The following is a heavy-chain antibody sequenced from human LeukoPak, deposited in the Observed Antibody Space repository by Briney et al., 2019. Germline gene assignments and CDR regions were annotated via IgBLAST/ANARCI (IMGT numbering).Heavy chain of an antibody. J-gene: IGHJ6*02. Sequence: GGSLRLSCAASGFTFSSYSMNWVRQAPGKGLEWVSSISSSSSYIYYADSVKGRFTISRDNAKNSLYLQMNSLRAEDTAVYYCARAIPYYDFWSGYYQYYYYGMDVWGQGTTVTVSS. V-gene: IGHV3-21*01. CDR2: ISSSSSYI. D-gene: IGHD3-3*01. CDR1: GFTFSSYS. CDR3: ARAIPYYDFWSGYYQYYYYGMDV.